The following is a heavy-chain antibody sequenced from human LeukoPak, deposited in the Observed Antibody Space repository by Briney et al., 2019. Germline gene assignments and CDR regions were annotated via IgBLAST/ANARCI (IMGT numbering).Heavy chain of an antibody. CDR2: IYYSGST. CDR3: ARDIGGYSYGFDY. V-gene: IGHV4-59*01. J-gene: IGHJ4*02. D-gene: IGHD5-18*01. Sequence: SETLSLTCTVSGGSLSSYYWSWIRQPPGKGLEWIGYIYYSGSTNYNPSLKSRVTISVDTSKNQFSLKLSSVTAADTAVYYCARDIGGYSYGFDYWGQGTLVTVSS. CDR1: GGSLSSYY.